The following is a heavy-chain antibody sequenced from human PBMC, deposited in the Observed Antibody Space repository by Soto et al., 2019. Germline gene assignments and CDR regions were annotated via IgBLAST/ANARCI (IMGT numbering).Heavy chain of an antibody. CDR3: ARAGGLGAVAVDY. V-gene: IGHV4-30-2*01. D-gene: IGHD6-19*01. Sequence: QLQLQESGSGLVKPSQTLSLTCAVSGGSISSGGYSWSWIRQPPGKGLEWIGYIWHSGSTYYNPSLKSRVTISVDRSKNQFSLKLSSVTAADTAVYYCARAGGLGAVAVDYWGQGTLVTVSS. CDR1: GGSISSGGYS. J-gene: IGHJ4*02. CDR2: IWHSGST.